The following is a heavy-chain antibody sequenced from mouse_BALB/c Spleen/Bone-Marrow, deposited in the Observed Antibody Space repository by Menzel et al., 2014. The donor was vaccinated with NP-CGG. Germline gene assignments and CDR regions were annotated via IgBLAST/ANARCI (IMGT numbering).Heavy chain of an antibody. D-gene: IGHD1-1*01. CDR2: IRNKANGYTT. CDR1: GFTFTDYY. V-gene: IGHV7-3*02. Sequence: EAKLLESGGGLVQPGGSLRLSRATSGFTFTDYYMSWVRQPPGKALEWLGFIRNKANGYTTEYSASVKGRFTISRDNSQSILYLQMNPLRAEDSATYYCARDTTVVPYWYFDVWGAGTTVPISS. CDR3: ARDTTVVPYWYFDV. J-gene: IGHJ1*01.